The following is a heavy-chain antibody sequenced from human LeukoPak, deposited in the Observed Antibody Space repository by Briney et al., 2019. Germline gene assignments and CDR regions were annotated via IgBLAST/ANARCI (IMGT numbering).Heavy chain of an antibody. Sequence: RGSLRLSCVASGFTFNTYSMNWFRQAPGKGLEWISYISSSSATIYYADSVKGRFTISRDNAKNSLYLQMNSLRAEDTAVYYCARGRDLFDSWGQGTLVIVSS. V-gene: IGHV3-48*04. CDR3: ARGRDLFDS. J-gene: IGHJ4*02. CDR1: GFTFNTYS. CDR2: ISSSSATI.